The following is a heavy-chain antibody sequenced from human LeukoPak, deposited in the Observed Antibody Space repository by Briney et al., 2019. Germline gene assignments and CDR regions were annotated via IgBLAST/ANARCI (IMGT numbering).Heavy chain of an antibody. V-gene: IGHV4-59*01. CDR2: IYYSGST. CDR3: ARGHIAADY. Sequence: SETLSLTCAVYGGSFSGYYWSWIRQPPGKGLEWIGYIYYSGSTNYNPSLKSRVTISVGTSKNQFSLQLSSVTAADTAVYYCARGHIAADYWGQGTLVTVSS. J-gene: IGHJ4*02. CDR1: GGSFSGYY. D-gene: IGHD6-13*01.